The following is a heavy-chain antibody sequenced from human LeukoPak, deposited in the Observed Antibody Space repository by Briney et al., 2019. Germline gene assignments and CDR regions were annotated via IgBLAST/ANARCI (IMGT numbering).Heavy chain of an antibody. CDR1: GFTFSSYW. CDR2: IKQDGSEK. V-gene: IGHV3-7*05. CDR3: ARGKSVLGAPPL. J-gene: IGHJ4*02. Sequence: GGSLRLACAASGFTFSSYWMNWVRQAPGKGLQWVANIKQDGSEKYYVDSVKGRFTISRDNAKNSLYLQMNSLRAEDTAVYYCARGKSVLGAPPLWGQGTLVTVSS. D-gene: IGHD1-26*01.